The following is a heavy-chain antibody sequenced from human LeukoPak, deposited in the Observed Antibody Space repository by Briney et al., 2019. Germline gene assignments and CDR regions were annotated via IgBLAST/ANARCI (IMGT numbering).Heavy chain of an antibody. Sequence: KAGGSLRLSCAASGFTFSDYYMSWIRQAPEKGLEWVSYISSSGSTIYYVDSVKGRFTISRDNAKNSLYLQMNSLRAEDTAVYYCARELGAAAASGWFDPWGQGTLVTVSS. CDR3: ARELGAAAASGWFDP. CDR1: GFTFSDYY. CDR2: ISSSGSTI. V-gene: IGHV3-11*04. J-gene: IGHJ5*02. D-gene: IGHD6-13*01.